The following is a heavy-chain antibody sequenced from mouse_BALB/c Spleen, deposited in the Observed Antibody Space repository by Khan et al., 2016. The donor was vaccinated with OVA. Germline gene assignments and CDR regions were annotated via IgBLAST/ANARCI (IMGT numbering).Heavy chain of an antibody. V-gene: IGHV1-76*01. CDR3: AREETLYYFDY. J-gene: IGHJ2*01. D-gene: IGHD1-1*01. CDR1: GYIFTSYW. CDR2: IYPETDNT. Sequence: QVHVKQSGAELVRPGASVKLSCKTSGYIFTSYWIHWVKQRSGQGLEWIARIYPETDNTNYNEKLKDKATLTADKSSSTASMQLSSLTSEDSAVCFCAREETLYYFDYWGQGTTLTVSS.